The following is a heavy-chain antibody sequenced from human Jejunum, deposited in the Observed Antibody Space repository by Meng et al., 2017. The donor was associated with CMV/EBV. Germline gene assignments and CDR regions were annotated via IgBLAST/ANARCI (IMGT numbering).Heavy chain of an antibody. V-gene: IGHV4-30-4*08. CDR2: IYYNGRT. CDR3: ATRIPDTSGYYYGVFDF. CDR1: GASISSGDYF. D-gene: IGHD3-22*01. Sequence: QVKLQESGPGLGQPSQTLSVTCTFSGASISSGDYFWTWLRQPPGKGLEWIGYIYYNGRTDYNPSLESRVTISLDTSKNQFSLKLTSITVADTAVYYCATRIPDTSGYYYGVFDFWGQGALVTVSS. J-gene: IGHJ4*02.